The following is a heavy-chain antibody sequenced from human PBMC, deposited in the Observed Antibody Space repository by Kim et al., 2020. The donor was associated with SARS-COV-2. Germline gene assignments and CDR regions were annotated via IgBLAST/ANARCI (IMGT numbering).Heavy chain of an antibody. Sequence: GESLKISCKGSGYSFTSYWIGWVRQMPGKGLEWMGIIYPGDSDTRYSPSFQGQVTILADKSISTAYLQWSSLKASDTAMYYCARQGVVYCSNTNCHFDYWGQGTLVTVSS. CDR1: GYSFTSYW. J-gene: IGHJ4*02. CDR3: ARQGVVYCSNTNCHFDY. CDR2: IYPGDSDT. V-gene: IGHV5-51*01. D-gene: IGHD2-2*01.